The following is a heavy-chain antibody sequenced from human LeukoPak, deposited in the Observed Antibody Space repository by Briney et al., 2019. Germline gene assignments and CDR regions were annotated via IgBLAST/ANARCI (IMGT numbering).Heavy chain of an antibody. CDR1: GFTFSDYY. D-gene: IGHD6-13*01. V-gene: IGHV3-11*04. CDR3: ARDALRPAGIAAAGTWDY. Sequence: PGGSLRLSCAASGFTFSDYYMSWIRQAPGKGLEWVSYISSSGSTIYYADSVKGRFTISRDNAKNSLYLQMNSVRAEDTAVYYCARDALRPAGIAAAGTWDYWGQGTLVTVSS. CDR2: ISSSGSTI. J-gene: IGHJ4*02.